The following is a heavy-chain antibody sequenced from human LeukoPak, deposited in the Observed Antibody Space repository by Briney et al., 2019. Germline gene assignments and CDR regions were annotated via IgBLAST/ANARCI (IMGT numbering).Heavy chain of an antibody. Sequence: GGSLRLSCAASGFTFSSYSMNWVRQAPGKGLEWVSSISSSSSYIYYADSVKGRFTISRDNAKNSLYLQMNSLRDEDTAVYYCARDSEWELLRYYYYGMDVWGQGTTVTVSS. V-gene: IGHV3-21*01. J-gene: IGHJ6*02. D-gene: IGHD1-26*01. CDR3: ARDSEWELLRYYYYGMDV. CDR2: ISSSSSYI. CDR1: GFTFSSYS.